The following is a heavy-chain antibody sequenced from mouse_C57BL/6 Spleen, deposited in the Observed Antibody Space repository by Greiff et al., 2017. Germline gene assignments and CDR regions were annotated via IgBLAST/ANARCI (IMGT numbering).Heavy chain of an antibody. J-gene: IGHJ3*01. Sequence: QVQLQQPGAELVMPGASVKLSCKASGYTFTSYWMHWVKQRPGQGLEWIGEIDPSDSYTNYNHKFKGKSTLTVDKSSSTAYMQLSSLTSEDSAVDYCARNSNYEAWFAYWGQGTLVTVSA. V-gene: IGHV1-69*01. CDR2: IDPSDSYT. CDR1: GYTFTSYW. D-gene: IGHD2-5*01. CDR3: ARNSNYEAWFAY.